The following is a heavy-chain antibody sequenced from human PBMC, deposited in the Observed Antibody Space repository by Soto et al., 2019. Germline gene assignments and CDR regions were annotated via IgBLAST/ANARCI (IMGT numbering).Heavy chain of an antibody. CDR2: INAGNGNT. D-gene: IGHD6-13*01. CDR3: ARRGYTPYSSSWYVKDY. CDR1: GYTFTSYA. V-gene: IGHV1-3*01. J-gene: IGHJ4*02. Sequence: ASVKVSCKASGYTFTSYAMHWVRQAPGQRLEWMGWINAGNGNTKYSQKFQGRVTITRDTSASTAYMELSSLRSEDTAVYYCARRGYTPYSSSWYVKDYWGQGTLVTVSS.